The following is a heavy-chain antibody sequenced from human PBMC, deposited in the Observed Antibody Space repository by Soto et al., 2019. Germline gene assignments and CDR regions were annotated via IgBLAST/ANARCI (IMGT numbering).Heavy chain of an antibody. Sequence: QVQLQQWGAGLLKPSETLSLTCAVYGWSFSGYYWSWIRQPPGKGLEWIGEINHSGSTNYDPSLKSRVTISVDTSKNQFALKVSSVTAADTAVYYCARGGGDYYYMEVLDKGTTVTVSS. V-gene: IGHV4-34*01. CDR3: ARGGGDYYYMEV. CDR1: GWSFSGYY. J-gene: IGHJ6*03. CDR2: INHSGST.